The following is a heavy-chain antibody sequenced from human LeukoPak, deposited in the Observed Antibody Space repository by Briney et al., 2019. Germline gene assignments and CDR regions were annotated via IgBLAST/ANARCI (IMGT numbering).Heavy chain of an antibody. CDR1: GFTFNSYW. CDR3: ARLGPASSGWPESFDY. CDR2: IKRDGSEK. Sequence: LGGSLRLSCAASGFTFNSYWMNWVRQAPGKGLEWVANIKRDGSEKYYVDSVKGRFTISRDNAKNSLDLQMNSLRVEDTAVYYCARLGPASSGWPESFDYWGQGTLVTVSS. V-gene: IGHV3-7*03. J-gene: IGHJ4*02. D-gene: IGHD6-19*01.